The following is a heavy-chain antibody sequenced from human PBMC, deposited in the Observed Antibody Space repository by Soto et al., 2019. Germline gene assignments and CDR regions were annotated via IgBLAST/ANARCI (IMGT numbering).Heavy chain of an antibody. CDR2: IIPIFGTA. Sequence: ASVKVSCKASGGTFSSYAISWVRQAPGQGLEWMGGIIPIFGTANYAQKFQGRVTITADESTSTAYMELSSLRSEDTAVYYCARGPSRGSYAWFDPWGQGTLVTVSS. J-gene: IGHJ5*02. V-gene: IGHV1-69*13. D-gene: IGHD1-26*01. CDR1: GGTFSSYA. CDR3: ARGPSRGSYAWFDP.